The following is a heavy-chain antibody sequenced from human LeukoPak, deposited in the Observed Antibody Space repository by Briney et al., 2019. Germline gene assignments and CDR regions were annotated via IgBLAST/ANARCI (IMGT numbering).Heavy chain of an antibody. J-gene: IGHJ6*03. CDR1: GFTFSSYS. D-gene: IGHD5-12*01. CDR2: ISSSSSYI. V-gene: IGHV3-21*01. Sequence: GGSLRLSCAASGFTFSSYSMNWVRQAPGKGLEWVSSISSSSSYIYYADSVKGRFTISRDNAKNSLYLQMNSLRAEDTAVYYCARVLRGYSGYGVYYYMDVWGKGTTVTISS. CDR3: ARVLRGYSGYGVYYYMDV.